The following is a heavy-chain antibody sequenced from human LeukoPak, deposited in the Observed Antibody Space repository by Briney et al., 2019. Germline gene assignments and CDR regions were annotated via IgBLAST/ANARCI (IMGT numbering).Heavy chain of an antibody. Sequence: GGSLRLSCAVSGFTFSSYAMSWVRQAPGKGLEWVSAISGSGGSTYYADSVKGRFTISRDNSKNTLYLQMNSLRAEDTAVYYCAKALGSSYLYGMDVWGQGTTVTVSS. D-gene: IGHD3-16*01. CDR1: GFTFSSYA. CDR3: AKALGSSYLYGMDV. V-gene: IGHV3-23*01. CDR2: ISGSGGST. J-gene: IGHJ6*02.